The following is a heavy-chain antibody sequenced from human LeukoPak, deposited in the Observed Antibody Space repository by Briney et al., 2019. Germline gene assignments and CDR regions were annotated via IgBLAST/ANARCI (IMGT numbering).Heavy chain of an antibody. CDR2: IYYSGYT. D-gene: IGHD3-22*01. J-gene: IGHJ3*02. V-gene: IGHV4-59*01. CDR3: ARGPYSYDSSGAFDI. CDR1: GGSISTYY. Sequence: PSETLSLTCPVSGGSISTYYWSWFRQPPGKGLEWIGYIYYSGYTNYIPSLKSRVTISLDTSKNQFSLSLSSVTAADTAVYFCARGPYSYDSSGAFDIWGQGTMVTVSS.